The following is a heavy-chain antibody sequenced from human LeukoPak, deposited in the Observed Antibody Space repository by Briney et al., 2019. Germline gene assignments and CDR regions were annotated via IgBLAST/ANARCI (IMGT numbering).Heavy chain of an antibody. D-gene: IGHD6-13*01. Sequence: SVKVSCKASGGTFSSYAISWVRQAPGQGLEWMGGIIPIFGTANYARKFQGRVTITADESTSTAYMELSSLRSEDTAVYYCARVAAAGTTLYYFDYWGQGTLVTVSS. CDR3: ARVAAAGTTLYYFDY. J-gene: IGHJ4*02. V-gene: IGHV1-69*13. CDR2: IIPIFGTA. CDR1: GGTFSSYA.